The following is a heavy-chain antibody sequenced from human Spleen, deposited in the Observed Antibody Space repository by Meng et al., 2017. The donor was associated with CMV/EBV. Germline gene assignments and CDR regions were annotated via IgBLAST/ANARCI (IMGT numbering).Heavy chain of an antibody. CDR1: GFTFSGYA. V-gene: IGHV3-21*04. CDR3: ARDLPGSASYYYYYGLDV. Sequence: GESLKISCATSGFTFSGYAMNWVRQAPGKGLEWVAFITISSTYMSYADSVKGRFTISRDNAKNSLYLQMNSLRAEDTAVYYCARDLPGSASYYYYYGLDVWGQGTTVTVSS. J-gene: IGHJ6*02. D-gene: IGHD6-6*01. CDR2: ITISSTYM.